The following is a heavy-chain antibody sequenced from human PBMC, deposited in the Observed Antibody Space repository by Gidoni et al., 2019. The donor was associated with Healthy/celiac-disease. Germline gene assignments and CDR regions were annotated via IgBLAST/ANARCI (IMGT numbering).Heavy chain of an antibody. D-gene: IGHD3-16*01. CDR1: GGSISSGDYY. V-gene: IGHV4-30-4*01. Sequence: QVQLQESGPGLVTPSQTLSLTCTVSGGSISSGDYYWSWIRQPPGKGLEWIGYIYYSGSTYYNPSLKSRVTISVDTSKNQFSLKLSSVTAADTAVYYCARQIGLLDYYYGMDVWGQGTTVTVSS. CDR3: ARQIGLLDYYYGMDV. CDR2: IYYSGST. J-gene: IGHJ6*02.